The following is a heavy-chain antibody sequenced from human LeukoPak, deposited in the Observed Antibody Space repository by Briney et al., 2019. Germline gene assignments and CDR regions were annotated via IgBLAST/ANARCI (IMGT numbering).Heavy chain of an antibody. D-gene: IGHD3-10*01. V-gene: IGHV3-7*03. J-gene: IGHJ6*02. CDR1: GFTFNNYW. Sequence: GGSLRLSCAASGFTFNNYWMNWVRQAPGKGLEWVANIKQDGSEKYYVDSVKGRFTISRDNAKNSLYLQMNSLRAEDTALYYCAKENYYATSGMDVWGQGTTVTVSS. CDR3: AKENYYATSGMDV. CDR2: IKQDGSEK.